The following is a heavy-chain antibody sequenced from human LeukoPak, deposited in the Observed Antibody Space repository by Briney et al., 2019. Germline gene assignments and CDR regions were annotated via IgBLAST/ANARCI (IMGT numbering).Heavy chain of an antibody. J-gene: IGHJ4*02. CDR3: ARDPPRAAWVFDY. Sequence: GGSLRLSCAASGFTFSDYYMSWIRQAPGKGLEWVSYISSSGSTIYYADSVKGRFTISRDNAKNSLYLQMNSLRAEDTAVYYCARDPPRAAWVFDYWGQGTLVSVSS. CDR1: GFTFSDYY. CDR2: ISSSGSTI. D-gene: IGHD6-25*01. V-gene: IGHV3-11*01.